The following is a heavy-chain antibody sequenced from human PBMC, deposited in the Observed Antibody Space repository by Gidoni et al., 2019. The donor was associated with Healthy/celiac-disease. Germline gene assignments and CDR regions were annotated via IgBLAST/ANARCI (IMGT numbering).Heavy chain of an antibody. J-gene: IGHJ6*02. CDR1: GFPFRRYS. Sequence: EVQLGESGGGLVKPGGSLRLSCAASGFPFRRYSMNGVRQAPGKGLELVSSISSSSSYIYYADSVKGRFTISRDNAKNSLYLQMNSLRAEDTAVYYCARAHYDFWSGYYMDYYYGMDVWGQGTTVTVSS. CDR3: ARAHYDFWSGYYMDYYYGMDV. V-gene: IGHV3-21*01. D-gene: IGHD3-3*01. CDR2: ISSSSSYI.